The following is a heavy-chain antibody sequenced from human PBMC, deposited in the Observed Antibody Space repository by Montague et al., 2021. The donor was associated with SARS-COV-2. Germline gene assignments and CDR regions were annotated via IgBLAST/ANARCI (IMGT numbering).Heavy chain of an antibody. Sequence: TLSLPCAVSGGSVSSGGYSWFWIREPPGKGLEWIGHIHHSGNTYYNPSLKSRATISGDRPKNQFSLRVTSVSAADTAVYSCASYRDYGDYYWGQGILVTVSS. D-gene: IGHD4-17*01. V-gene: IGHV4-30-2*01. CDR2: IHHSGNT. CDR1: GGSVSSGGYS. J-gene: IGHJ4*02. CDR3: ASYRDYGDYY.